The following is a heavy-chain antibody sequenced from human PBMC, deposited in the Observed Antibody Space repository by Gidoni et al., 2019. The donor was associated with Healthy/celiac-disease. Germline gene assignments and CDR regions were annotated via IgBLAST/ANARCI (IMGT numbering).Heavy chain of an antibody. CDR1: GGSISSSSYY. D-gene: IGHD4-17*01. J-gene: IGHJ5*02. CDR3: ARHLAPSTTVTTGWFDP. CDR2: IYYSGST. Sequence: QLQLQESGPGLVKPSETLSLTCTVSGGSISSSSYYWGWIRQPPGKGLEWIGSIYYSGSTYYNPSLKSRVTISVDTSKNQFSLKLSSVTAADTAVYYCARHLAPSTTVTTGWFDPWGQGTLVTVSS. V-gene: IGHV4-39*01.